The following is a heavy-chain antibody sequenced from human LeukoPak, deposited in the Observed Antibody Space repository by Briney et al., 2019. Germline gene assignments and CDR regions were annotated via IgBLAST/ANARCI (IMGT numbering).Heavy chain of an antibody. Sequence: GGSLGLSCAASGFTFSSYAMSWVRQAPGKGLEWVSAISGSGGSTYYADSVKGRFTISRDNSKNTLYLQMNSLRAEDTAVYNCAKDAGIDWLLSTYYFYYWGQGTLVTVPS. CDR3: AKDAGIDWLLSTYYFYY. D-gene: IGHD3-9*01. J-gene: IGHJ4*02. CDR2: ISGSGGST. V-gene: IGHV3-23*01. CDR1: GFTFSSYA.